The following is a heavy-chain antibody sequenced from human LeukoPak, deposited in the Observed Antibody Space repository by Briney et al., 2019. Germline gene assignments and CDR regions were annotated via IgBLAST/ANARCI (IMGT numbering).Heavy chain of an antibody. CDR2: ISAYNGST. CDR3: ARDTGYCSSTSCPITLDY. CDR1: GYTFTSYG. J-gene: IGHJ4*02. Sequence: ASVKVSCKASGYTFTSYGISWVRQAPGQGLEWMGWISAYNGSTNYAQKLQGRVTMTTDTSTSTAYMELRSLRSDDTAVYYCARDTGYCSSTSCPITLDYWGQGTLVTVSS. V-gene: IGHV1-18*01. D-gene: IGHD2-2*01.